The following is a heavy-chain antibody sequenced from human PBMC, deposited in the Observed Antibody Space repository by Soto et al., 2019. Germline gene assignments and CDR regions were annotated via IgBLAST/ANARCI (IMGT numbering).Heavy chain of an antibody. V-gene: IGHV4-4*02. J-gene: IGHJ4*02. Sequence: SETLSLTCDVSGASISSSYWWSWVRQPPGKGLEWIGEIYRSGSTNYNPSLKSRVTISIDMSQNQFSLKVNSVTAADTAVYYCARDLGAAAGTFDYWGRGTLVTVSS. CDR1: GASISSSYW. CDR3: ARDLGAAAGTFDY. CDR2: IYRSGST. D-gene: IGHD6-13*01.